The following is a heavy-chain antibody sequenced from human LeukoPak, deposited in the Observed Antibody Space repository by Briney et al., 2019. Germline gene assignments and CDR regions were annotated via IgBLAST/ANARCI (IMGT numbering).Heavy chain of an antibody. J-gene: IGHJ4*02. CDR1: GFTFSSYS. D-gene: IGHD5-18*01. Sequence: PGGSLRLSCAASGFTFSSYSMNWVRQAPGKGLEWVSSISSSSSYIYYADSVKGRSTISRDNAKNSLYLQMNSLRAEDTAVYYCARVGDTAMAIDYWGQGTLVTVSS. CDR3: ARVGDTAMAIDY. CDR2: ISSSSSYI. V-gene: IGHV3-21*01.